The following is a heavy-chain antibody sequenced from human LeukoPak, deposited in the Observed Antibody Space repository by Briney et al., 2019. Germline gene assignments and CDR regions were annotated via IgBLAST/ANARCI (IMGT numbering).Heavy chain of an antibody. CDR1: GFTFSSYA. J-gene: IGHJ5*02. Sequence: GGSLRLSCAASGFTFSSYAMSWVRQAPGKGLEWVSVIYSGGSTYYADSVKGRFTISRDNSKNTLYLQMNSLRAEDTAVYYCARVSGSYLWWFDPWGQGTLVTVSS. CDR2: IYSGGST. V-gene: IGHV3-53*01. CDR3: ARVSGSYLWWFDP. D-gene: IGHD1-26*01.